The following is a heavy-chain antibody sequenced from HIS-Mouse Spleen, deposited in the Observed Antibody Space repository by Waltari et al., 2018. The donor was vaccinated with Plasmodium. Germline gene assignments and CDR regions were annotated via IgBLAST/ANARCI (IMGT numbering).Heavy chain of an antibody. Sequence: EVQLVESGGGLVQPGGSLRLSCAASGFPFSSYWMSWVGKAQGKGLEWVAKIKQDGSEKYYVDSVKGRFTISRDNAKNSLYLQMNSLRAEDTAVYYCASSWYWYFDLWGRGTLVTVSS. CDR1: GFPFSSYW. V-gene: IGHV3-7*01. D-gene: IGHD6-13*01. CDR3: ASSWYWYFDL. CDR2: IKQDGSEK. J-gene: IGHJ2*01.